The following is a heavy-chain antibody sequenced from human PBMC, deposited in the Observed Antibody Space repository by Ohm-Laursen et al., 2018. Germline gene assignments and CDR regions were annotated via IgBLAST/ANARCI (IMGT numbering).Heavy chain of an antibody. J-gene: IGHJ4*02. CDR1: GFTFSSYW. CDR2: ISSSGSFI. D-gene: IGHD2-2*01. CDR3: ARNSSTWGRSVDY. V-gene: IGHV3-11*01. Sequence: SLRLSCSASGFTFSSYWMSWVRQAPGKGLEWISFISSSGSFIYYADSVKGRFTVSRDNAKNSLFLQMNSLRAEDTAVYYCARNSSTWGRSVDYWGQGALVTVSS.